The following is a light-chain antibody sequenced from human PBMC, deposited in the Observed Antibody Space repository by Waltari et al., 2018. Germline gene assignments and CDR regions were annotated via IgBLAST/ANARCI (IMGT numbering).Light chain of an antibody. V-gene: IGKV3-15*01. CDR2: GPS. J-gene: IGKJ4*01. CDR3: QHFHSWPLT. Sequence: EVVMTQSPATLSVSPGERATLSCRASRNINNNLAWYHQIPGQAPRLLIYGPSTRATGIPARFSGSGSGTEFTLTISSLQSEDFAVYYCQHFHSWPLTFGGGTKVEIK. CDR1: RNINNN.